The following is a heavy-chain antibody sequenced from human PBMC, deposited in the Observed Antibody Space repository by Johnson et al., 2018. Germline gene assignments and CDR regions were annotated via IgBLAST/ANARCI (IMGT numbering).Heavy chain of an antibody. CDR1: GFTFSRYG. Sequence: QVQLVESGGGVVQPGRSXRLSCAASGFTFSRYGLHWVRQAPGKGLEWVAVISDDGSNKYYAASVKARFTISRDNSKNIVFLQMNSLRPDDTAVYYCAGDSGYASPEGGDDAFDVWGQGTMVTVFS. D-gene: IGHD2-15*01. J-gene: IGHJ3*01. V-gene: IGHV3-30*03. CDR3: AGDSGYASPEGGDDAFDV. CDR2: ISDDGSNK.